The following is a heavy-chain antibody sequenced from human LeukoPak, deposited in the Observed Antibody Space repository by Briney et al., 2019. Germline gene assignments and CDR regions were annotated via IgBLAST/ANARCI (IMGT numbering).Heavy chain of an antibody. V-gene: IGHV4-34*01. Sequence: SETLSLTCAVYGGSFSGYYWSWIRQPPGKGLEWIGEINHSGSTNYNPSLKSRVTISVDTSKNQFSLKLSSVTAADTAVYYCARRGRDYGYYFDYWGQGTLVTVSS. D-gene: IGHD4-17*01. CDR1: GGSFSGYY. CDR2: INHSGST. J-gene: IGHJ4*02. CDR3: ARRGRDYGYYFDY.